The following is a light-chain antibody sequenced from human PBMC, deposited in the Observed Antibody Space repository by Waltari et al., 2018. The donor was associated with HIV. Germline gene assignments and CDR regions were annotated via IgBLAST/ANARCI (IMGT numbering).Light chain of an antibody. CDR3: QQYYDKPLT. Sequence: DITVTQTPDSMTVSRGSRAAMTCKASQQISYRSNQNVPLAWYQQKPRQPPKSLMFWVSVRASGVPDRFTGSGSGTDFTLTINSVQAEDVAVYFCQQYYDKPLTFGRGTKVEI. CDR2: WVS. J-gene: IGKJ4*01. V-gene: IGKV4-1*01. CDR1: QQISYRSNQNVP.